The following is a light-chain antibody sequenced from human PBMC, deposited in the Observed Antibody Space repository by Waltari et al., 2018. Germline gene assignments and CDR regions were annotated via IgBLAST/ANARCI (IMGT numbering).Light chain of an antibody. V-gene: IGKV1D-12*01. Sequence: DIQMTQSPSSVSASLGDRVTITCRASQDISRYLAWYQQKTGRSPKLLIFDTSSLQSGVPSRFSGSGSGTDFTLTISSLQPEDFATYYCLQVSNFPITFGQGTRLEIK. CDR3: LQVSNFPIT. J-gene: IGKJ5*01. CDR1: QDISRY. CDR2: DTS.